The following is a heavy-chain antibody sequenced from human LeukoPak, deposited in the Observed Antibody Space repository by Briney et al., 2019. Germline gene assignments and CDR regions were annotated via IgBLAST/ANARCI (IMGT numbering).Heavy chain of an antibody. CDR1: DASISSGAYY. D-gene: IGHD6-13*01. CDR3: ARDERYSSSWSYAFDI. J-gene: IGHJ3*02. CDR2: ISHSGST. Sequence: SQTLSPTCTVSDASISSGAYYWTWIRQPPGKGLEWIGYISHSGSTYYNPSLKSRVTISVDTSKNQFSLKLSSVTAADTAVYYCARDERYSSSWSYAFDIWGQGTMVTVSS. V-gene: IGHV4-30-2*01.